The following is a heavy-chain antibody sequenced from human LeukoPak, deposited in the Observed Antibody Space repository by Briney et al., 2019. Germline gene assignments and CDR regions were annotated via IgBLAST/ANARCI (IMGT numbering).Heavy chain of an antibody. CDR3: VKRGPVNGTKYFDY. CDR2: ISDNGGTA. D-gene: IGHD6-19*01. Sequence: GESLRLSCAASQFMFSTYAMYWVRQAPGKGLEWVSGISDNGGTAYYADSVKGRFTISRDNSKNMLYLHMNSLRAEDTAVYYCVKRGPVNGTKYFDYWGQGTLVTVSS. CDR1: QFMFSTYA. J-gene: IGHJ4*02. V-gene: IGHV3-23*01.